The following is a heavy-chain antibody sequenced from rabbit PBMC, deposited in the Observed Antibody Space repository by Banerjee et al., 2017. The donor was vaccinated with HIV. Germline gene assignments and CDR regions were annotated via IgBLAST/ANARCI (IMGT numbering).Heavy chain of an antibody. CDR2: IYAGSSGST. CDR1: GFSFSSSYW. V-gene: IGHV1S45*01. CDR3: ARGYANNNAGLNL. D-gene: IGHD4-2*01. Sequence: QEQLEESGGDLVKPEGSLTLTCTASGFSFSSSYWICWVRQAPGKGLEWIACIYAGSSGSTYYASWAKGRFTISKTSSTTVTLQMTSLTAADTATYFCARGYANNNAGLNLWGPGTLVTVS. J-gene: IGHJ4*01.